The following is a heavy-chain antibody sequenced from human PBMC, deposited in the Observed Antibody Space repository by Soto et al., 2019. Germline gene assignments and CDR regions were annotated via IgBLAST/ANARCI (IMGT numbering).Heavy chain of an antibody. CDR2: INHSGST. CDR1: GGSFSGYY. Sequence: TSETLSLTCAVYGGSFSGYYWSWIRQPPGKGLEWIGEINHSGSTNYNPSLKSRVTISVDTSKNQFSLKLSSVTAADTAVYYCARGWDNWNYVDYWGQGTLVTVSS. J-gene: IGHJ4*02. D-gene: IGHD1-20*01. CDR3: ARGWDNWNYVDY. V-gene: IGHV4-34*01.